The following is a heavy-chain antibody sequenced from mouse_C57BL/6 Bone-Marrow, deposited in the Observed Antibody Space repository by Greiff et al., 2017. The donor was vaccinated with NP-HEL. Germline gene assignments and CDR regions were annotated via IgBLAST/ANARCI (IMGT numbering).Heavy chain of an antibody. Sequence: EVMLVESEGGLVQPGSSMKLSCTASGFTFSDYYMAWVRQVPEKGLEWVANINYDGSSTYYLDSLKSRFIISRDNAKNILYLQMSSLKSEDTATYYCARDQGYYYGSSFHWYFDVWGTGTTVTVSS. J-gene: IGHJ1*03. D-gene: IGHD1-1*01. V-gene: IGHV5-16*01. CDR3: ARDQGYYYGSSFHWYFDV. CDR2: INYDGSST. CDR1: GFTFSDYY.